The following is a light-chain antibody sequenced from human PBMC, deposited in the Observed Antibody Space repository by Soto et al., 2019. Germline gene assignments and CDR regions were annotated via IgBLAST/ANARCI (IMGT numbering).Light chain of an antibody. J-gene: IGLJ3*02. CDR1: SSDIGRYKY. Sequence: QSALTQPASVSGSPGQSITISCTGTSSDIGRYKYVSWYQQHPGKVPKLMIYEVSNRPSGVSSRFSGSKSGNTASLTISGRRTEDEADYYCSSYTTSTTRVFGGGTKLTVL. CDR2: EVS. V-gene: IGLV2-14*01. CDR3: SSYTTSTTRV.